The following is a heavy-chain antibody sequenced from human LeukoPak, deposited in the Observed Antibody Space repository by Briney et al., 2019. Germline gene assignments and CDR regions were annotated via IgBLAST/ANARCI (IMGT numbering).Heavy chain of an antibody. J-gene: IGHJ6*02. V-gene: IGHV3-30-3*01. Sequence: GRSLRLSCAASGFTFSSYAMHWVRQAPGKGLEWVAVISYDGSNKYYAGSVKGRFTISRDNSKNTLYLQMNSLRAEDTAVYYCARDVKRYSSGWRYYGMDVWGQGTTVTVSS. CDR3: ARDVKRYSSGWRYYGMDV. D-gene: IGHD6-19*01. CDR1: GFTFSSYA. CDR2: ISYDGSNK.